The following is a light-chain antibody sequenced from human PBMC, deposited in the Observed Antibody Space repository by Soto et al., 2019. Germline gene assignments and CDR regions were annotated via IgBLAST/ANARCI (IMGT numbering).Light chain of an antibody. Sequence: DIQMTQSPSTLSASVGDRVTITCRASQSISSWLAWYQQKPGKAPKLLIHDASSLESGVPSRFSGSGSGTEFTLTISSLQPDDFATYYCQQYNSYSPTFGQGTKVDIK. J-gene: IGKJ1*01. CDR2: DAS. CDR3: QQYNSYSPT. V-gene: IGKV1-5*01. CDR1: QSISSW.